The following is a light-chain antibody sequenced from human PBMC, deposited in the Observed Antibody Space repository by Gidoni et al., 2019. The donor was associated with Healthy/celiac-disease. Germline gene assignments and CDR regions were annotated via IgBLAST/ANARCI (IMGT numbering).Light chain of an antibody. V-gene: IGLV3-9*01. CDR3: QVWDSSTAGV. CDR1: NIGSKN. J-gene: IGLJ3*02. Sequence: YALTQPLSVSVALGQTARITCGGNNIGSKNVHWYQQKPGQAPVLVIYRDSNRPSGIPERFSGSNSGNTATLTISRAQAGDEADYYCQVWDSSTAGVFGGGTKLTVL. CDR2: RDS.